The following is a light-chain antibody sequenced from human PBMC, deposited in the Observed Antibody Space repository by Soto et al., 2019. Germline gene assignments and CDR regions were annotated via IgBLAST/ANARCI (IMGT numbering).Light chain of an antibody. CDR1: QSVSTSF. Sequence: EIALTQSPGTLSLSPGERATISCRASQSVSTSFLAWYQQRPGQAPRLLIFGASYRATGMPDRFSGSGSATDFTLTISRLEPEDFAAYYCQHYGNSPPEYTFGPGTNVDSK. V-gene: IGKV3-20*01. J-gene: IGKJ3*01. CDR3: QHYGNSPPEYT. CDR2: GAS.